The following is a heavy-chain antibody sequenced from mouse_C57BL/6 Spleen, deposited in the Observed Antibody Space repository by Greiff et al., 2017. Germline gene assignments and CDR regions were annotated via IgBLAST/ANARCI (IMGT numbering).Heavy chain of an antibody. D-gene: IGHD1-1*01. V-gene: IGHV7-3*01. CDR3: ARYYYGSGDY. Sequence: EVMLVESGGGLVQPGGSLSLSCAASGFTFTDYYMSWVRQPPGKALEWLGFIRNKANGYTTEYSASVKGRFTISRDNSQSILYLQMNALRAEDSATYYCARYYYGSGDYWGQGTSVTVSS. CDR2: IRNKANGYTT. J-gene: IGHJ4*01. CDR1: GFTFTDYY.